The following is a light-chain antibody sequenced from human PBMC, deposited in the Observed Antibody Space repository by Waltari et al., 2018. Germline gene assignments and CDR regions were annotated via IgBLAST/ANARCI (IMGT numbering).Light chain of an antibody. CDR1: SSNIGSYY. J-gene: IGLJ2*01. Sequence: QSVLTQPPSVSAAPGQKVTISCSGSSSNIGSYYVSWYQQLPGPAPKLLIFEDNKRPAGIPGRFSGSKSGTSATLGITGLQTGDEADYYCGTWDSSLSAVIFGGGTKLTAL. V-gene: IGLV1-51*02. CDR2: EDN. CDR3: GTWDSSLSAVI.